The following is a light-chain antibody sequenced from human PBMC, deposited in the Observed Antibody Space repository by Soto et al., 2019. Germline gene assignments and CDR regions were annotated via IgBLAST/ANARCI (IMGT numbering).Light chain of an antibody. Sequence: DIQMTQSPSTLSASVGDRVTITCRASHSVSSWLAWYQQKPGKAPKLLIYDASSLGSGVPSRFSGSGSGTEFTLTISSLQPDDFAAYYCQQYNSYSQTFGQGTKVDI. CDR3: QQYNSYSQT. J-gene: IGKJ1*01. CDR2: DAS. V-gene: IGKV1-5*01. CDR1: HSVSSW.